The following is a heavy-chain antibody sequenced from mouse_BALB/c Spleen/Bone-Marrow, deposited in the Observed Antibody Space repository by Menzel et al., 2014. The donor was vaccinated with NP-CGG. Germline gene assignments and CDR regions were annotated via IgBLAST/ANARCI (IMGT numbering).Heavy chain of an antibody. Sequence: QVQLKQSGPELVRPGASVKISCKASGYSFTSYWMHWVKQRHGKSLEWIGMINPYDGDTSYNQKFKGKATLTVDKSSSTSYMLLSMPTSDDSAVYCGAGDGSSCACFGYWGQGTPVTVSA. D-gene: IGHD1-1*01. CDR2: INPYDGDT. J-gene: IGHJ3*01. CDR1: GYSFTSYW. CDR3: AGDGSSCACFGY. V-gene: IGHV1S127*01.